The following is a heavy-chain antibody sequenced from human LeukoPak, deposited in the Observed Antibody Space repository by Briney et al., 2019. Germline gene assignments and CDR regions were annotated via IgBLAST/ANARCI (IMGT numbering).Heavy chain of an antibody. CDR2: IYQSGST. CDR1: GVSLSGYY. J-gene: IGHJ5*02. V-gene: IGHV4-34*01. Sequence: SETLSLTCVVHGVSLSGYYWSWIRQPPGKGLAWIGEIYQSGSTYYNVSLKSRVSISIDTSKHQFSLKLTSMTAADTAVYYCARSLPGEKRPLEPWGQGTLVTVSS. D-gene: IGHD3-10*01. CDR3: ARSLPGEKRPLEP.